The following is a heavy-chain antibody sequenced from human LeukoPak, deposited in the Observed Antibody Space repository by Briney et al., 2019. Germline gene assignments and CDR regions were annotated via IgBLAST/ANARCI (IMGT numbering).Heavy chain of an antibody. V-gene: IGHV3-49*04. CDR3: NRGDGSGTA. D-gene: IGHD3-10*01. Sequence: GGSLRLSCTASGFTFGDYAMSWVRQAPGKGLEWVGFIRSKAYGGTTEYAASVKGRFTISRDDSKTIAYLQMNSLKTEDTAVYYCNRGDGSGTAWGQGTLVTVYS. CDR2: IRSKAYGGTT. J-gene: IGHJ4*02. CDR1: GFTFGDYA.